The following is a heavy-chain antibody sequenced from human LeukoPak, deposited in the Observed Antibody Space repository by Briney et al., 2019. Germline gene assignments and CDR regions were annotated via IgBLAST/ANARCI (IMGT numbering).Heavy chain of an antibody. V-gene: IGHV4-39*01. D-gene: IGHD3-22*01. Sequence: GSLRLSCAASGFTVSSYSMNWIRQPPGKGLEWIGSIHYSGSTYHNPSLKSRVTISVDTSKNQFSLKLSSVIAADTAVYYCARHGGYDRSGYWFDPWGREPWSPSPQ. CDR2: IHYSGST. CDR1: GFTVSSYS. J-gene: IGHJ5*02. CDR3: ARHGGYDRSGYWFDP.